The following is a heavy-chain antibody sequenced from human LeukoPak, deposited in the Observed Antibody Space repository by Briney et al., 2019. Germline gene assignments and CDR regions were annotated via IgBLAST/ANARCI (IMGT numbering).Heavy chain of an antibody. D-gene: IGHD3-16*01. Sequence: GGSLRLSCAASGFTFNTYAMSWVRQAPGKGLEWVSAISGSGGSTYHADSVKGRFTISRDNSKNTLFLLMNKLRAEDTAVYYCAREFVVYNDYLWGTYHNDAFDTWGQGTMVTVSS. CDR1: GFTFNTYA. CDR2: ISGSGGST. J-gene: IGHJ3*02. V-gene: IGHV3-23*01. CDR3: AREFVVYNDYLWGTYHNDAFDT.